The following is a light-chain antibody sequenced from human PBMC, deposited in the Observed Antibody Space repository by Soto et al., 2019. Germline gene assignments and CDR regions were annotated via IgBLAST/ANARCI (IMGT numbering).Light chain of an antibody. CDR2: DAS. CDR3: QQSYSIPIT. J-gene: IGKJ5*01. CDR1: QSVSSSY. Sequence: ETVLTQTPGTLSLSPGDRATLSCRASQSVSSSYLAWYQQKPGQAPRLLIYDASRRATGIPDRFSGSGSGTDFTLTISSLQPEDFATYYCQQSYSIPITFGQGTRLEI. V-gene: IGKV3D-20*02.